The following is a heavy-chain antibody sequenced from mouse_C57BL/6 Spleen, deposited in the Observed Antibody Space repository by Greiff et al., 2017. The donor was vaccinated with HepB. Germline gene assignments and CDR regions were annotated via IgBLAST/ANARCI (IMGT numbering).Heavy chain of an antibody. CDR3: ARGELYYYGSSWYFDV. CDR2: INPNNGGT. D-gene: IGHD1-1*01. J-gene: IGHJ1*03. V-gene: IGHV1-22*01. Sequence: VQLQQSGPELVKPGASVKMSCKASGYTFTDYNMHWVKQSHGKSLEWIGYINPNNGGTSYNQKFKGKATLTVNKSSSTAYMELRSLTSEDSAVYYCARGELYYYGSSWYFDVWGTGTTVTVSS. CDR1: GYTFTDYN.